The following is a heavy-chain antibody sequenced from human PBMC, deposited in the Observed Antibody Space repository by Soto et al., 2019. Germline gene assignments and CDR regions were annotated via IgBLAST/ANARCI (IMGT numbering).Heavy chain of an antibody. D-gene: IGHD3-10*01. V-gene: IGHV4-34*01. CDR3: ALPWFGDAYYYGMDV. CDR2: INHSGST. J-gene: IGHJ6*02. Sequence: SETLSLTCAVYGGSFSGYYLSWIRQPPGKGLEWIGEINHSGSTNYNPSLKSRVTISVDTSKNQFSLKLSSVTAADTAVYYCALPWFGDAYYYGMDVWGQGTTVTVSS. CDR1: GGSFSGYY.